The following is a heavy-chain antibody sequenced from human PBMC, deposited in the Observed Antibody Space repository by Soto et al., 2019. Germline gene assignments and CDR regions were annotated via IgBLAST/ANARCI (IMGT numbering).Heavy chain of an antibody. V-gene: IGHV3-23*02. CDR2: ISGNGSDT. CDR3: ARRVGTTGVFDF. Sequence: EVQLLESGGDLVQPGGSLRLSCAASGFTFGTYAMSWVRRAPGKGLDWVSAISGNGSDTYLGDSVKGRFSISRDNSKNMLYLQMSSLRGEDTAIYYCARRVGTTGVFDFWGQGTRVSVSS. D-gene: IGHD1-26*01. CDR1: GFTFGTYA. J-gene: IGHJ4*02.